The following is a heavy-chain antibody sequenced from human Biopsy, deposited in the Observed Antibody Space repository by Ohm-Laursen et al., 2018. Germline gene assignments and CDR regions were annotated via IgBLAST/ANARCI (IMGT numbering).Heavy chain of an antibody. CDR3: ARDRGYYSDRTVPGYFDL. D-gene: IGHD3-22*01. CDR2: ISFTGTSS. V-gene: IGHV3-48*03. J-gene: IGHJ2*01. Sequence: SLRLSCAASGFTFSAYEMNWVRQAPGKGLEWVSYISFTGTSSYYADSVKGRFTISRDNAKNSLYLQMNSLRAEDTGIYYCARDRGYYSDRTVPGYFDLWGRGTLVTVSS. CDR1: GFTFSAYE.